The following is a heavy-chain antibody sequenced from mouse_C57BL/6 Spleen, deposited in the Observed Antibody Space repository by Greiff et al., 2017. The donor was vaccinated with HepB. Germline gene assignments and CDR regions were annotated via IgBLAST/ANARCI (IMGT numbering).Heavy chain of an antibody. CDR1: GYSITSGYY. D-gene: IGHD3-1*01. Sequence: DVQLQESGPGLVKPSQSLSLTCSVTGYSITSGYYWNWIRQFPGNKLEWMGYISYDGSNNYNPSLKNRISITRDTSKNQFFLKLNSVTTEDTATYYCARARGLWRFAYWGQGTLVTVSA. CDR3: ARARGLWRFAY. CDR2: ISYDGSN. V-gene: IGHV3-6*01. J-gene: IGHJ3*01.